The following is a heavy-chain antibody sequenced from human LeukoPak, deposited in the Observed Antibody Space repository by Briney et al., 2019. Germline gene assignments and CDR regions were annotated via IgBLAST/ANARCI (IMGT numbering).Heavy chain of an antibody. V-gene: IGHV4-59*01. CDR1: GGSISTYY. CDR2: IYYSGST. Sequence: SETLSLTCTVSGGSISTYYWSWIRQPPGKGLEWIGNIYYSGSTNYNPSLKSRVSITLDTSKNLFSLAVTSVTAADTAVYYCARGARGAFGIWGQGTMLTVSS. CDR3: ARGARGAFGI. J-gene: IGHJ3*02.